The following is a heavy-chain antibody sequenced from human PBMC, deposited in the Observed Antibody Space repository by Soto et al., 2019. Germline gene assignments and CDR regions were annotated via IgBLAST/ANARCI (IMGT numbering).Heavy chain of an antibody. V-gene: IGHV3-72*01. CDR1: GFTFSDHY. Sequence: EVHLVESGGGLVQPGGSLRLSCVASGFTFSDHYMDWVRQAPGKGLEWVGRTRDKANSYTTEYAASVKGRFTVSRDDSKNSLYLQMNSLKTEDTAVYYCVRVGGYTNSRGWFDPWGQGTLVTVSS. CDR2: TRDKANSYTT. D-gene: IGHD4-4*01. J-gene: IGHJ5*02. CDR3: VRVGGYTNSRGWFDP.